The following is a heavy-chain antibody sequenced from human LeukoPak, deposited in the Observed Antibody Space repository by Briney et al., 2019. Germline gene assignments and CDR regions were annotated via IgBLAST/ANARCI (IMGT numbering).Heavy chain of an antibody. D-gene: IGHD6-19*01. J-gene: IGHJ3*02. CDR1: GFTFSSDC. Sequence: GGSLRLSCAASGFTFSSDCMHWVRQGPGKGLVCVSRVNSDGGSTNYADSVKGRFTISRDNAKNTLYLQMNGLRADDTAVYYCARSSGRSPFDMWGQGTMVTVSS. V-gene: IGHV3-74*01. CDR3: ARSSGRSPFDM. CDR2: VNSDGGST.